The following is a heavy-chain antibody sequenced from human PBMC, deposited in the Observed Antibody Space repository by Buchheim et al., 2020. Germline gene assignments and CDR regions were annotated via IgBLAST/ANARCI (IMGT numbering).Heavy chain of an antibody. CDR2: IYPGDSDT. J-gene: IGHJ4*02. Sequence: EVQLVQSGADVKKPGESLKISCKTSGFSFTNSWIAWVRQMPGKGLESMGIIYPGDSDTRYSPSFEGQVIISADKSISTAFLHWNSLKASDSGMYYCARPAGSGWYYFDYWGQGTL. D-gene: IGHD6-19*01. V-gene: IGHV5-51*01. CDR3: ARPAGSGWYYFDY. CDR1: GFSFTNSW.